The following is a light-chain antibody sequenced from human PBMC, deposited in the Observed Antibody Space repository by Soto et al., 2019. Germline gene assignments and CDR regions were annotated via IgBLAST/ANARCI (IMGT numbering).Light chain of an antibody. J-gene: IGLJ1*01. CDR1: SSDVGGYNY. CDR2: DVS. Sequence: ALTQPASVSGSPGQSITISCTGTSSDVGGYNYVSWYQQHPGKAPKLMIYDVSNRPSGVSYRFSGSKSGNTASLTISGLQAEDEADYYCSSYTSSSTLYVFGTGTKVTVL. V-gene: IGLV2-14*03. CDR3: SSYTSSSTLYV.